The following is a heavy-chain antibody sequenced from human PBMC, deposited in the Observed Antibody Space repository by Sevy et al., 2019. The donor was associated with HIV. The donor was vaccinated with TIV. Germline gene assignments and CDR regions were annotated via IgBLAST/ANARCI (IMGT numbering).Heavy chain of an antibody. J-gene: IGHJ5*02. CDR1: GGSISSYY. CDR2: IYHTGST. CDR3: ARAPPVRSGDDSLNWFDP. Sequence: SETLSLTCTVSGGSISSYYWSWIRQPPGKGLEYIGYIYHTGSTNYNPSLKSRVTILVDTSRNQFSLRLSSVTAADTAVYYCARAPPVRSGDDSLNWFDPWGQGTLVTVSS. D-gene: IGHD5-12*01. V-gene: IGHV4-59*01.